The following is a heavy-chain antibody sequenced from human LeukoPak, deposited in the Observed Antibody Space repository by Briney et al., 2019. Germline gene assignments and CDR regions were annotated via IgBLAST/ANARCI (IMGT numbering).Heavy chain of an antibody. J-gene: IGHJ5*02. D-gene: IGHD2-21*02. V-gene: IGHV4-31*03. CDR1: GGSICSGGYY. CDR2: IYYSGST. CDR3: ARGLLFSWFDP. Sequence: SETLSLTCTVSGGSICSGGYYCSWIRQHPGKGLEWIGYIYYSGSTYYNPSLKSRVTISVDTSKNQFSLKLSSVAAADTAVYYCARGLLFSWFDPWGQGTLVTVSS.